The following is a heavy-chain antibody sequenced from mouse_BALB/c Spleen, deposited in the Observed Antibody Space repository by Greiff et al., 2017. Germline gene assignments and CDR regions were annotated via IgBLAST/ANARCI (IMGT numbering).Heavy chain of an antibody. CDR3: ARHPYGNYGDYAMDY. D-gene: IGHD2-1*01. J-gene: IGHJ4*01. V-gene: IGHV5-6*01. Sequence: DVHLVESGGDLVKPGGSLKLSCAASGFTFSSYGMSWVRQTPDKRLEWVATISSGGSYTYYPDSVKGRFTISRDNAKNTLYLQMSSLKSEDTAMYYCARHPYGNYGDYAMDYWGQGTSVTVSS. CDR2: ISSGGSYT. CDR1: GFTFSSYG.